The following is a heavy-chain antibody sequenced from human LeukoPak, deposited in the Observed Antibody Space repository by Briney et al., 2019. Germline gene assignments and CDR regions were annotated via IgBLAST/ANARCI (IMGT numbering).Heavy chain of an antibody. CDR1: GGSINTYY. CDR2: IHSSGST. CDR3: ARDNDFFDY. V-gene: IGHV4-4*07. J-gene: IGHJ4*02. Sequence: SETLSLTCSVSGGSINTYYWSCIRQPAGKGLEWIGRIHSSGSTHYNPSLKSRVTMSLDTSKNQFSLKLTSVTAADTAVYYCARDNDFFDYWGQGTLVTVS.